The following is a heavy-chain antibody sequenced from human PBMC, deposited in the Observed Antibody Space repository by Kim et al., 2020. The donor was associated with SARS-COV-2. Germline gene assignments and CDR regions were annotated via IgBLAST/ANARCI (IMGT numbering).Heavy chain of an antibody. V-gene: IGHV3-23*01. CDR3: AKDLDGIAVAGTRGY. D-gene: IGHD6-19*01. J-gene: IGHJ4*02. Sequence: DAVKGRFTISRDNSKNTLYLQMNSLRAEDTAVYYCAKDLDGIAVAGTRGYWGQGTLVTVSS.